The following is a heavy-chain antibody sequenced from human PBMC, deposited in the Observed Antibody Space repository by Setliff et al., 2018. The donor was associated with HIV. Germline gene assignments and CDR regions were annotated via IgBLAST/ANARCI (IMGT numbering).Heavy chain of an antibody. J-gene: IGHJ4*02. CDR2: MCHGGNNN. CDR3: ARYVSDWFYIDS. Sequence: SETLSLTCGVSGYSISSDYCWGWIRQPPGKGLEWIGNMCHGGNNNYYNPSLKSRVTMSVDTSKNQFSLKLSSVTAADTAVYYCARYVSDWFYIDSWGQGTLVTVSS. CDR1: GYSISSDYC. V-gene: IGHV4-38-2*01. D-gene: IGHD3-9*01.